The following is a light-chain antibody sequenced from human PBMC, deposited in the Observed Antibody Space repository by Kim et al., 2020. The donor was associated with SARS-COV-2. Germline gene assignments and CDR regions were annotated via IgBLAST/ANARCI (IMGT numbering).Light chain of an antibody. CDR2: DNN. J-gene: IGLJ3*02. CDR3: ATWDSSLSAL. CDR1: SSNLGNNY. Sequence: QSVLTQPPSVFAAPGQNVTISCSGTSSNLGNNYVSWYQQVPGAAPKLLIKDNNKRPSGIPDRFSGSKTGASATLGISGLQTGDEADYYCATWDSSLSALFGGGTQLTVL. V-gene: IGLV1-51*01.